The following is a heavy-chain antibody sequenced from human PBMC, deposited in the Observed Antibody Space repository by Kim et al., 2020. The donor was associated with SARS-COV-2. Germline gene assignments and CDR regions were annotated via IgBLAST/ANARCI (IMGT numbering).Heavy chain of an antibody. Sequence: GGSLRLSCAASGFTFSSYSMNWVRQAPGKGLEWVSSISSSSSYIYYADSVKGRFTISRDNAKNSLYLQMNSLRAEDTAVYYCARFDGYDYDDYYYYGMDVWGQGTTVTVSS. J-gene: IGHJ6*02. CDR3: ARFDGYDYDDYYYYGMDV. D-gene: IGHD5-12*01. V-gene: IGHV3-21*01. CDR2: ISSSSSYI. CDR1: GFTFSSYS.